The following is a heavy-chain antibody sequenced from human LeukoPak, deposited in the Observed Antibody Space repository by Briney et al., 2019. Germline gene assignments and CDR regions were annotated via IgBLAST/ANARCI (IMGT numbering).Heavy chain of an antibody. D-gene: IGHD4-17*01. V-gene: IGHV4-61*02. CDR3: ARGDYGDYVHYFDY. J-gene: IGHJ4*02. Sequence: PSQTLSLTCTVSGGSISSGSYYWSWIRQPAGKGLESIGRIYTSGSTNYNPSLKSRVTISVDTSKNQFSLKLSSVTAADTAVYYCARGDYGDYVHYFDYWGQGTLVTVSS. CDR2: IYTSGST. CDR1: GGSISSGSYY.